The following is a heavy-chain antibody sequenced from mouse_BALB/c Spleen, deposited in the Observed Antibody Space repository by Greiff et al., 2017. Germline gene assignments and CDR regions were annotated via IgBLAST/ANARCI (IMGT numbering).Heavy chain of an antibody. CDR1: GYTFTSYW. J-gene: IGHJ3*01. CDR2: INPSNGRT. D-gene: IGHD2-14*01. Sequence: QVQLQQPGAELVKPGASVKLSCKASGYTFTSYWMHWVKQRPGQGLEWIGEINPSNGRTNYNEKFKSKATLTVDKSSSTAYMQLSSLTSEDSAVYYCARGGRYDEGTAYWGQGTLVTVSA. V-gene: IGHV1S81*02. CDR3: ARGGRYDEGTAY.